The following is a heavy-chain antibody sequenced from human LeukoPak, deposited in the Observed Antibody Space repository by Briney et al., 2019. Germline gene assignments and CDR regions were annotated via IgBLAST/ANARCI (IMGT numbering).Heavy chain of an antibody. V-gene: IGHV3-33*01. D-gene: IGHD3-22*01. J-gene: IGHJ4*02. CDR2: IWYDGSNK. CDR1: GFNFSSYG. Sequence: GGSLRLSCAASGFNFSSYGMHWVRQAPGKGLEWVAVIWYDGSNKYYADSVKGRFTISRDNSKNTLYLQMNSLRAEDTAVYYCARGEGSSGYYRGIDYWGQGTLVTVSS. CDR3: ARGEGSSGYYRGIDY.